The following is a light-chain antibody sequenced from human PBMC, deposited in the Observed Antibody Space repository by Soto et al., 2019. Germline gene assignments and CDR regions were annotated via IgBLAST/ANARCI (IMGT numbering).Light chain of an antibody. CDR1: QSLGSTF. Sequence: EILLTQSPGTLSLSPGDRATLSCRASQSLGSTFLAWYQQQSGQSPRLLIYGASDRATAIPDRFSGSGSGADFTLTISRLEPEDFALYFWHQYGTLPLSFGGGTKVEIK. V-gene: IGKV3-20*01. CDR2: GAS. J-gene: IGKJ4*01. CDR3: HQYGTLPLS.